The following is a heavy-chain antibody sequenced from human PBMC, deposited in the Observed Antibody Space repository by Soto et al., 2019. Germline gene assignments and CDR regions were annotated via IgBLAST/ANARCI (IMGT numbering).Heavy chain of an antibody. Sequence: QVQLQESGPGLVKPSETLSLTCNVSGGSISGYYWSWIRQPPGKGLEWIGYIYYSGGTNYNPSLKSRVTISVDTSKNQFSLKVSSVTAADTAVYYCARQGYSSGWYDYWGQGTLVTVSS. CDR3: ARQGYSSGWYDY. V-gene: IGHV4-59*08. CDR2: IYYSGGT. D-gene: IGHD6-19*01. CDR1: GGSISGYY. J-gene: IGHJ4*02.